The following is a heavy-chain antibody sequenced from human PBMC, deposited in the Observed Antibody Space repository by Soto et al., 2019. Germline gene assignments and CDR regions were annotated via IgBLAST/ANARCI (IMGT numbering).Heavy chain of an antibody. CDR2: IDPSDSYT. CDR1: GYSFTSYW. CDR3: ARASTAVAGRRWSGMDV. J-gene: IGHJ6*02. V-gene: IGHV5-10-1*01. Sequence: XDSLKVSWKCSGYSFTSYWISLVLQMPGKGLEWMGRIDPSDSYTNYSPSFQGHVTISADKSISTAYLQWSSLKASDTAMYYCARASTAVAGRRWSGMDVWGQGTTVTVSS. D-gene: IGHD6-19*01.